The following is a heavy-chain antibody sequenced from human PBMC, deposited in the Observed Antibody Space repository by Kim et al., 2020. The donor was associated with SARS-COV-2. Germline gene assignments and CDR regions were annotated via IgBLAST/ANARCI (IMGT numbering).Heavy chain of an antibody. V-gene: IGHV5-51*01. CDR3: AKFHSGTYPGREFDY. CDR2: VYPGDSDT. CDR1: GYTFTNYW. J-gene: IGHJ4*02. D-gene: IGHD3-10*01. Sequence: GESLKISCKASGYTFTNYWIGWVRQMPGKGLEYMGVVYPGDSDTRYSPSFQGQVIISADKSISTAYLQWSSLKDSDTAMYFCAKFHSGTYPGREFDYWGQGTLVTVSS.